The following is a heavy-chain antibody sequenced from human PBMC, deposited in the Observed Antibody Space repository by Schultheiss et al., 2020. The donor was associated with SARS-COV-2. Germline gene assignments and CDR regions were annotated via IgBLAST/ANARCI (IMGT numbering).Heavy chain of an antibody. CDR2: IIPIFGTA. CDR1: GGTFSSYA. J-gene: IGHJ1*01. D-gene: IGHD6-6*01. Sequence: SVKVSCKASGGTFSSYAISWVRQAPGQGLEWMGGIIPIFGTANYAQKFQGRVTITADESTSTAYMELSSLRSEDTAVYYCARRYSSSSGLEHWGQGTLVTVSS. CDR3: ARRYSSSSGLEH. V-gene: IGHV1-69*13.